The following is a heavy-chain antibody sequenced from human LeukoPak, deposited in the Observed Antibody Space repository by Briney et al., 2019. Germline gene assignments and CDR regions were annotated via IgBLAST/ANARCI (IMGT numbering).Heavy chain of an antibody. CDR1: GFTFSSFD. D-gene: IGHD1-1*01. CDR2: IGAASDT. J-gene: IGHJ6*03. Sequence: GGSLRLSCAASGFTFSSFDMHWVRQPTGQGLEWVSTIGAASDTYYPGSVEGRFTLSRDNAKNSLYLQMNSLTAGDTAVCYCARGPPRGKYYYMDVWGKGTTVTVSS. V-gene: IGHV3-13*01. CDR3: ARGPPRGKYYYMDV.